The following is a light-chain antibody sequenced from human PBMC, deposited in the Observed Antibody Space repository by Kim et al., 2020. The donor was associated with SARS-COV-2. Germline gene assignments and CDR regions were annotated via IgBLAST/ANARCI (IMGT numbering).Light chain of an antibody. CDR1: SSNIGAGYD. V-gene: IGLV1-40*01. J-gene: IGLJ3*02. Sequence: QLVTIPCTGVSSNIGAGYDVHWYQQLPGTAPKLLIYGNSNRPSGVPDRFSGSKSGTSASLAITGLQAEDEADYYCQSYDSSLSGSVFGGGTQLTVL. CDR2: GNS. CDR3: QSYDSSLSGSV.